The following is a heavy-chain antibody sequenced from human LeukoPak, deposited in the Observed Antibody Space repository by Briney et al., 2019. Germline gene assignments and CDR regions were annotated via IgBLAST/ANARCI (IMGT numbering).Heavy chain of an antibody. Sequence: GGSLRLSCAASGFTFSSYSMNWVRQAPGKGLEWGSAICSSSSYIYYADSVKGRFTISRDNAKNSLYPQMNSLRAEDTAVYYCARDILAYYGSGSYYKEPDGMDVWGQGTTVTVSS. CDR3: ARDILAYYGSGSYYKEPDGMDV. CDR1: GFTFSSYS. D-gene: IGHD3-10*01. J-gene: IGHJ6*02. V-gene: IGHV3-21*01. CDR2: ICSSSSYI.